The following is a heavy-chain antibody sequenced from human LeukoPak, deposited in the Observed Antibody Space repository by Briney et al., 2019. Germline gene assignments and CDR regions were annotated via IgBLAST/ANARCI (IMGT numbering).Heavy chain of an antibody. Sequence: SVKVSCKASGGTFISYAISWVRQAPGQGLEWMGGIIPIFGTANYAQKFQGRVTITADESTSTAYMELSSLRSEDTAVYYCARDVARFGELLYTLDYWGQGTLVTVSS. CDR2: IIPIFGTA. V-gene: IGHV1-69*13. CDR1: GGTFISYA. CDR3: ARDVARFGELLYTLDY. D-gene: IGHD3-10*01. J-gene: IGHJ4*02.